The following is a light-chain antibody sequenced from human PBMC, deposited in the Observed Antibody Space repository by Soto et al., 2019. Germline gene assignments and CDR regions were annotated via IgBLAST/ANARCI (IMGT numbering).Light chain of an antibody. CDR1: QDINKY. V-gene: IGKV1-39*01. CDR2: STS. CDR3: QQSYSYPYT. Sequence: DIQMTQSPSSLSAAVGDRVTITCRASQDINKYLNWYHQTPGKAPKLLIFSTSTLYSGVPSRFSGSRSGTDFTLTISSLQPEDFATYYCQQSYSYPYTFGQGTKVEIK. J-gene: IGKJ2*01.